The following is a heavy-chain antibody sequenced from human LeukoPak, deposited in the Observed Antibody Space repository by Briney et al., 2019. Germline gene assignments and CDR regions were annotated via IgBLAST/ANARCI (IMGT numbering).Heavy chain of an antibody. V-gene: IGHV3-9*01. D-gene: IGHD6-19*01. CDR3: AKGTHIAVAGTGYYFDY. J-gene: IGHJ4*02. CDR1: GFTFDDYA. Sequence: PGGSLRLSCAASGFTFDDYAMHWVRQAPGKGLEWVSGISWNSGSIGYADSVKGRFTISRGNAKNSLYLQMNSLRAEDTALYYCAKGTHIAVAGTGYYFDYWGQGTLVTVSS. CDR2: ISWNSGSI.